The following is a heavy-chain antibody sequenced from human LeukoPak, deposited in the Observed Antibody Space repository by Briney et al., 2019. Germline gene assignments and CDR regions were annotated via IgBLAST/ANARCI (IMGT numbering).Heavy chain of an antibody. V-gene: IGHV4-59*08. D-gene: IGHD3/OR15-3a*01. CDR3: ARRRVWVGQWTGFDY. J-gene: IGHJ4*02. CDR2: VYYTGST. CDR1: GGSISSYY. Sequence: PSETLSLTCTVSGGSISSYYWSWIRQPPGKGLEWIGYVYYTGSTNYSPSLNSRLTISVDTAKNQFSLKLSSVTAADTAVYYCARRRVWVGQWTGFDYWGQGTLVTVSS.